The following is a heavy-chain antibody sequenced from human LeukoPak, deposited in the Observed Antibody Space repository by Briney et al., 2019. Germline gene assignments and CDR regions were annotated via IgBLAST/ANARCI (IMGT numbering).Heavy chain of an antibody. CDR2: INHSGST. Sequence: SETLSLTCAVYGGSFSGYYWSWIRQPPGKGLEWIGEINHSGSTNYNPSLKSRVTISVDTSKNQFSLKLSSVTAADTAVYYCARQGAAAIHAGSFDIWGQGTKVTVSS. J-gene: IGHJ3*02. CDR1: GGSFSGYY. CDR3: ARQGAAAIHAGSFDI. D-gene: IGHD2-2*01. V-gene: IGHV4-34*01.